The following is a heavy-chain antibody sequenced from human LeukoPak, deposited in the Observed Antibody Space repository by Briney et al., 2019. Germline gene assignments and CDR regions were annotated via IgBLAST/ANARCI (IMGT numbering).Heavy chain of an antibody. CDR2: IKQDGSEK. V-gene: IGHV3-7*01. D-gene: IGHD3-22*01. CDR3: ARDGSDPYYYGSSGLDY. J-gene: IGHJ4*02. CDR1: GFTFSSYW. Sequence: GGSLRLSCEASGFTFSSYWMSWVRQAPGKGLEWVANIKQDGSEKYYVDSVKGRFTISRDNAKNSLYLQMNSLRAEDTAVYYCARDGSDPYYYGSSGLDYWGQGTLVTVSS.